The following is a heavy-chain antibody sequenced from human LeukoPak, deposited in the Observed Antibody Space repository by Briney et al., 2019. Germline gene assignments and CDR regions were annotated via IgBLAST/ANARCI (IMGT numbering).Heavy chain of an antibody. J-gene: IGHJ4*02. D-gene: IGHD3-16*02. V-gene: IGHV4-59*01. Sequence: PSETLSLTCAVYGGSFSGYYWSWIRQPPGKGLEWIGSIYYTGSTDYDPSLKSRVTISVDTSKNQFSLKLSSVTAADTAVYYCARGPSARYFDYWGQGTLVTVSS. CDR1: GGSFSGYY. CDR3: ARGPSARYFDY. CDR2: IYYTGST.